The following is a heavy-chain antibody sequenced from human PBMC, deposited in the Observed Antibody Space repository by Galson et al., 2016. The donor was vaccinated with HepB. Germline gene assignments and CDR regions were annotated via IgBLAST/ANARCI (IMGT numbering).Heavy chain of an antibody. CDR2: INHDGSQK. CDR1: GFTFSRYW. V-gene: IGHV3-7*03. Sequence: SLRLSCAASGFTFSRYWMAWVRQAPGEGLEWVANINHDGSQKYYVDSVRGRFTISRDNAKNSLCRYMNNVRADDTALYHCARGRYCSGGGCYQDYWGQGTLVTVSS. D-gene: IGHD2-15*01. CDR3: ARGRYCSGGGCYQDY. J-gene: IGHJ4*02.